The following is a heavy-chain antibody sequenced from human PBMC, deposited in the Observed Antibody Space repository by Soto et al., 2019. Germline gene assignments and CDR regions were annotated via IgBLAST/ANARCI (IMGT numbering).Heavy chain of an antibody. V-gene: IGHV4-31*11. CDR2: IYFTGST. J-gene: IGHJ4*02. D-gene: IGHD6-19*01. CDR3: ARDWGSSGWPN. Sequence: SETLSLTCAVYGGSFSGYYWSWIRQHPGKGLEWVGYIYFTGSTLYNPSLKSRLAMSLDTSKNQFSLKLGSVTAADTAIYYCARDWGSSGWPNWGPGTLVTVSS. CDR1: GGSFSGYY.